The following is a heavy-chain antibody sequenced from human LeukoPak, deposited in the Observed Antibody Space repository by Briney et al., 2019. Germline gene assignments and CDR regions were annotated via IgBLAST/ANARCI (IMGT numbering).Heavy chain of an antibody. J-gene: IGHJ5*02. D-gene: IGHD3-16*02. V-gene: IGHV1-24*01. CDR2: FDPEDGET. CDR1: GYTLTGLS. CDR3: ATGPLSSSYWFDP. Sequence: ASVTVSCTVSGYTLTGLSMHWVRQPPGKGREWMGGFDPEDGETIYAQKFQSRVTMTEDTPTDTAYMELSSLRSEDTAVYYCATGPLSSSYWFDPWGQGNLVTVTS.